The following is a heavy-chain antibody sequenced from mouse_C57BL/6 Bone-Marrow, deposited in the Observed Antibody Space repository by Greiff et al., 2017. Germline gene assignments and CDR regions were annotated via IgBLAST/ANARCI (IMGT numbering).Heavy chain of an antibody. Sequence: DVKLVESGGDLVKPGGSLKLSCAASGFTFSSYGMSWVRQTPDKRLEWVATISSGGSYTYYPDSVKGRFTISRDNAKNTLYLQMSSLKSEDTAMYYCARHYYGSRYYFDYWGQGTTLTVSS. CDR2: ISSGGSYT. CDR3: ARHYYGSRYYFDY. J-gene: IGHJ2*01. V-gene: IGHV5-6*02. CDR1: GFTFSSYG. D-gene: IGHD1-1*01.